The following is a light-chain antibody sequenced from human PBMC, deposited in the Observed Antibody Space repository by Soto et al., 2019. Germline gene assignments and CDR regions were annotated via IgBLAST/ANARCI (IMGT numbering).Light chain of an antibody. CDR3: SSYTSSSTPWV. J-gene: IGLJ3*02. V-gene: IGLV2-14*01. CDR2: DVS. CDR1: SSDVGGYNY. Sequence: QSVLTQPASVSGSPGQSITISCTGTSSDVGGYNYVSWYQQHPGKAPKLMIYDVSNRPSGVSNRFSSSKSGNTASLTISGLQAEDEADYYCSSYTSSSTPWVFGGGTKLTVL.